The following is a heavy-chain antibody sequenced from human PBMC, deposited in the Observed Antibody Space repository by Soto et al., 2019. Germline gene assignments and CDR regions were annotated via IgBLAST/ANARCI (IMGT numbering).Heavy chain of an antibody. V-gene: IGHV3-30-3*01. D-gene: IGHD1-26*01. CDR1: GFTFSSYA. CDR2: ISYDGNNK. Sequence: QVQLAESGGGVVQPGRSLRLSCAASGFTFSSYAMHWVRQAPGKGLEWVAVISYDGNNKFYADSVKGRFTISRDNSKNTLYLQMNSLRAEDTAVYYCAFPGGSFSTPDYWGQGTLVTVSS. CDR3: AFPGGSFSTPDY. J-gene: IGHJ4*02.